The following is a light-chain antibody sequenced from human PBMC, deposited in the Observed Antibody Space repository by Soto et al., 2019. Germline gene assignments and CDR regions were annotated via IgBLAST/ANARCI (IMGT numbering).Light chain of an antibody. Sequence: HSALTQPRSVSGSPGQSVTISCTGTSSDVGDYNYVSWYQQHPGKAPKLMIYDVSKRPSGVPDRFSGSKSGNTASLTISGLQAEDEADYYCCSYAGSYNVVFGGGTKVTVL. CDR1: SSDVGDYNY. CDR2: DVS. CDR3: CSYAGSYNVV. J-gene: IGLJ2*01. V-gene: IGLV2-11*01.